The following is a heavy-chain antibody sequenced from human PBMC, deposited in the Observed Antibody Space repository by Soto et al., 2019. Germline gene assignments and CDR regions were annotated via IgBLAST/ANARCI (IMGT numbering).Heavy chain of an antibody. CDR3: EKVAHTGYYTLER. V-gene: IGHV3-48*03. CDR2: FCANVNTI. D-gene: IGHD3-9*01. J-gene: IGHJ4*02. Sequence: PGRGLEWFSYFCANVNTIYYADSLRGRFTISRDNAKSSLYLKMDSLRVEDTVFFYCEKVAHTGYYTLERGGQGTLVPVSS.